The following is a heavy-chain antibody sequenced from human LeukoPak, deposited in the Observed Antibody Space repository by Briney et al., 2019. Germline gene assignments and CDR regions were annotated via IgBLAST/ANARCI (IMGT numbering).Heavy chain of an antibody. Sequence: SETLSLTCTVSGGSISSYYWNWIRQPPGEGLEWIGYFHYSGSTNYNPSLKSRVTISVDTSKNQFSLKLSSVTAADTAVYYCARWGATGSHLHWFDPWGPGTLVTVSS. V-gene: IGHV4-59*01. CDR3: ARWGATGSHLHWFDP. CDR2: FHYSGST. D-gene: IGHD3-10*01. J-gene: IGHJ5*02. CDR1: GGSISSYY.